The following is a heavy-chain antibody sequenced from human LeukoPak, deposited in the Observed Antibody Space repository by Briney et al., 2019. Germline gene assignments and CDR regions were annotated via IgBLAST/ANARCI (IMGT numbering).Heavy chain of an antibody. CDR1: GFTFSPFA. J-gene: IGHJ4*02. D-gene: IGHD3-9*01. CDR3: ARTRYYDILTGNILGSPPDY. V-gene: IGHV3-21*01. CDR2: ISSSSTYI. Sequence: PGGSLRLSCAASGFTFSPFAMNWVRQAPGKGLEWVSSISSSSTYIYYADSVKGRFTISRDNAKNSLYLQMNSLRAEDTAVYYCARTRYYDILTGNILGSPPDYWGQGTLVTVSS.